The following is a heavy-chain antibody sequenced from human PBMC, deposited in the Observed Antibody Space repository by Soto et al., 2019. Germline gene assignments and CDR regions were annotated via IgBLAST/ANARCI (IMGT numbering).Heavy chain of an antibody. CDR3: ARHSDYYDSSGDKMYYFDY. CDR1: GGSISSGNYY. J-gene: IGHJ4*02. Sequence: SETLSLTCTVSGGSISSGNYYWSWIRQPPGKGLEWIGYIYYSGSTYYNPSLKSRVTISVDTSKNQFSLKLSSVTAADTAVYYCARHSDYYDSSGDKMYYFDYWGQGTLVTVSS. V-gene: IGHV4-30-4*01. D-gene: IGHD3-22*01. CDR2: IYYSGST.